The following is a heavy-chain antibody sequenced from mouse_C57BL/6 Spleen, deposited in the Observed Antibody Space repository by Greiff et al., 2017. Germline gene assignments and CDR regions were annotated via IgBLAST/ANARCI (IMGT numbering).Heavy chain of an antibody. CDR1: GYSFTGYY. D-gene: IGHD1-1*01. J-gene: IGHJ2*01. V-gene: IGHV1-42*01. CDR2: INPSTGGT. CDR3: ARRASLPYYGSSYDFDY. Sequence: VQLQQSGPELVKPGASVKISCKASGYSFTGYYMNWVKQSPEKSLEWIGEINPSTGGTTYNQKFKAKATLTVDKSSSTAYMQLKSLTSEDSAVYYCARRASLPYYGSSYDFDYWGQGTTLTVSS.